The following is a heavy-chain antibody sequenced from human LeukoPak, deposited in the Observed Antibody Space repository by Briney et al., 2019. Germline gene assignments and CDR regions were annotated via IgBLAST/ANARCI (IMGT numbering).Heavy chain of an antibody. D-gene: IGHD5-24*01. CDR3: ARAVREMATGDYFDY. Sequence: SETLSLTCTASGGSISGYYWSWIRQPAGKGLEWIGRIYTSGSTNYNPSLKSRVTMSVDTSKSQFSLKLSSVTAADTAVYYCARAVREMATGDYFDYWGQGTLVTVSS. CDR1: GGSISGYY. J-gene: IGHJ4*02. V-gene: IGHV4-4*07. CDR2: IYTSGST.